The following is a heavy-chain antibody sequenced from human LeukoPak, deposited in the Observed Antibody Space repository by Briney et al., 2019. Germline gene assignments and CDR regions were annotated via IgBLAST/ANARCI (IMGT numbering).Heavy chain of an antibody. J-gene: IGHJ5*02. CDR2: ISSSGTTI. CDR3: ARVGVVVAATGNLWFDP. Sequence: GGSLRLSCAASGFTFSSYEMNWVRQAPGKGLEGVSYISSSGTTIYYADSVKGRFTISRDNAKNSLYMQMSSLRGEDTAVYYCARVGVVVAATGNLWFDPWGQGTLVTVSS. D-gene: IGHD2-15*01. V-gene: IGHV3-48*03. CDR1: GFTFSSYE.